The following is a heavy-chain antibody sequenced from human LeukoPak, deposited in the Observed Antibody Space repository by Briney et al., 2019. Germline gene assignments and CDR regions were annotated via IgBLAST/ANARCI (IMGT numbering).Heavy chain of an antibody. D-gene: IGHD5-18*01. CDR3: ARSRGYSYGTTFLDY. J-gene: IGHJ4*02. V-gene: IGHV4-61*02. CDR1: GGSISSGSYY. CDR2: IYTSGST. Sequence: SQTLSLTCTVSGGSISSGSYYWSWLRQPAGKGLEWIGSIYTSGSTNYNPSLKSRVTISVDTSKNQFSLKLSSVTAADTAVYYCARSRGYSYGTTFLDYWGQGTLVTVSS.